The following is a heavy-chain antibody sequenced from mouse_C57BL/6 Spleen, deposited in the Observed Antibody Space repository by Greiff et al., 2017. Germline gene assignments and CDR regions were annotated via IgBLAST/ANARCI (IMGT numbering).Heavy chain of an antibody. V-gene: IGHV1-66*01. D-gene: IGHD2-4*01. CDR3: ARYYDYYRGYAMDY. J-gene: IGHJ4*01. CDR2: IYPGSGNT. Sequence: QVQLQQSGPELVKPGASVKISCKASGYSFTSYYIHWVKQRPGQGLEWIGWIYPGSGNTKYNEKFKGKATLTAEQSSSTAYMQLSSLTSEDSAVYYCARYYDYYRGYAMDYWGQGTSVTVSS. CDR1: GYSFTSYY.